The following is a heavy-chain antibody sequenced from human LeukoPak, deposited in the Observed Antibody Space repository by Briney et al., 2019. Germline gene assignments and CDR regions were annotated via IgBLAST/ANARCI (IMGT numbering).Heavy chain of an antibody. CDR2: ISGSGGST. J-gene: IGHJ4*02. V-gene: IGHV3-23*01. CDR3: AKDGGVAAAGTFDY. D-gene: IGHD6-13*01. Sequence: SGGCLRLSCAASGFSFSSYAMSWVRQAPGKGLGWVSAISGSGGSTYYADSVKGRFTISRDNSQNTLYLQMNSLRAEDTAVYYCAKDGGVAAAGTFDYWGQGTLVTVSS. CDR1: GFSFSSYA.